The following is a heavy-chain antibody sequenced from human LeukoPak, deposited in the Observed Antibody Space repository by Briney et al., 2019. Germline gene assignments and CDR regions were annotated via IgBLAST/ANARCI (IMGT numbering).Heavy chain of an antibody. CDR2: INPNSGGT. CDR3: ARDPPEYYDFWSGYYTGYYYGMDV. CDR1: GYTFTGYY. D-gene: IGHD3-3*01. Sequence: ASVKVSCKASGYTFTGYYMHWVRQAPGQGLEWMGWINPNSGGTNYAQKFQGRVTMTRDTSISTAYMVLSRLRSDDTAVYYCARDPPEYYDFWSGYYTGYYYGMDVWGQGTTVTVSS. V-gene: IGHV1-2*02. J-gene: IGHJ6*02.